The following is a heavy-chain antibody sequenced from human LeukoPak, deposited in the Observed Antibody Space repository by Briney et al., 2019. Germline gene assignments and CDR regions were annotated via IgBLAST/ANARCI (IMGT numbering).Heavy chain of an antibody. J-gene: IGHJ4*02. CDR2: ISSSGSTI. Sequence: GGSLRLSCAASGFTFSDYYMSWIRQAPGKGLEWVSYISSSGSTIYYADSVKGRFTISRDNAKNSLYLQMNSLRAEDTAVYYCARDPPGMLGIHYFDYWGREPWSPSPQ. V-gene: IGHV3-11*01. CDR1: GFTFSDYY. D-gene: IGHD3-10*01. CDR3: ARDPPGMLGIHYFDY.